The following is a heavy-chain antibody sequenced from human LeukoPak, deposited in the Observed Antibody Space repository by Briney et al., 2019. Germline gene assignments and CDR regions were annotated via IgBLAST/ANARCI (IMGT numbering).Heavy chain of an antibody. Sequence: LSLTCTVSGGSISSYYWSWIRQPPGKGLEWVAVIWYDGSNKYYADSVKGRFTISRDNSKNRLYLQMNSLRAEDTAVYYCARGVAAIGTSPDCWGQGTLVTVSS. J-gene: IGHJ4*02. CDR3: ARGVAAIGTSPDC. V-gene: IGHV3-33*08. D-gene: IGHD6-13*01. CDR1: GGSISSYY. CDR2: IWYDGSNK.